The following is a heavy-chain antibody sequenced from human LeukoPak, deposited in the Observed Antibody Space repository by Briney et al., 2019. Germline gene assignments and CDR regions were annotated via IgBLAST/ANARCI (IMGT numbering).Heavy chain of an antibody. J-gene: IGHJ4*02. D-gene: IGHD3-10*01. CDR1: GDAIKSYY. V-gene: IGHV4-4*07. Sequence: SETLSLTCSVSGDAIKSYYWSWIRQSAGKGLEWIGRIYAGGTTSYNPSLKSRATMSLDTSKNQISLRLSSVTVADTAVYYCARDRAARGLKGYYFDYWGQGTLVGVSS. CDR3: ARDRAARGLKGYYFDY. CDR2: IYAGGTT.